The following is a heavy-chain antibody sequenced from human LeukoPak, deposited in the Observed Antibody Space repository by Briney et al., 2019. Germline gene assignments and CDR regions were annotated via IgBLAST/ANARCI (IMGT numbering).Heavy chain of an antibody. Sequence: PGRSLRLSCAASRFSFRSYDMHWVRQAPGKGLEWLALSSYDESHTYYTDSVKGRFTISRDNSKNTLYLQMNSLRAEDTAVYYCAKEKESAYYYGSGEYYLDYWGQGTLVTVSS. CDR1: RFSFRSYD. CDR3: AKEKESAYYYGSGEYYLDY. CDR2: SSYDESHT. V-gene: IGHV3-30*18. D-gene: IGHD3-10*01. J-gene: IGHJ4*02.